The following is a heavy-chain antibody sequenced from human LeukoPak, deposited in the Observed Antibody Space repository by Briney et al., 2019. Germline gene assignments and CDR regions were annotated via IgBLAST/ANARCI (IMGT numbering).Heavy chain of an antibody. CDR1: GFTFSSYG. J-gene: IGHJ4*02. Sequence: KAGGSLRLSCAASGFTFSSYGMHWVRQAPGKGLEWVAVISYDGSNKYYADSVKGRFTISRDNSKNTLYLQMNSLRAEDTAVYYCAKPPDYYDSSGYLADYWGQGTLVTVSS. V-gene: IGHV3-30*18. CDR2: ISYDGSNK. D-gene: IGHD3-22*01. CDR3: AKPPDYYDSSGYLADY.